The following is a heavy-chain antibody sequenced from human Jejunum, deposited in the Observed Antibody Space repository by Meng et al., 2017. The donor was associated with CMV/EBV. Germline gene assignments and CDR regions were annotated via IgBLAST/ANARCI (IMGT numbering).Heavy chain of an antibody. Sequence: SLRRSCVASGFTFRPPIHWVRQAPGKGLEWVAVISHDGTKAHYADSVRGRFTISRDNSKNTLYLQMNSLRIEDTAMYYCGRDPGVDFWGQGTLVTVSS. J-gene: IGHJ4*02. D-gene: IGHD2/OR15-2a*01. V-gene: IGHV3-30*04. CDR2: ISHDGTKA. CDR1: GFTFRPP. CDR3: GRDPGVDF.